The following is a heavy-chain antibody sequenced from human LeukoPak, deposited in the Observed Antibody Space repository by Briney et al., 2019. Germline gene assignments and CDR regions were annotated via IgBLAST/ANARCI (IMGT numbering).Heavy chain of an antibody. V-gene: IGHV3-66*01. CDR3: ARDKAGSFDY. CDR2: IYSGGST. Sequence: PGGSLRLSCAASGFTVSSNYMNWVRQAPGKGLEWVSVIYSGGSTYYADSVKGRFTISRDNSKNTLYLQMTSLRAEDTAEYYCARDKAGSFDYWGQGTLVTVSS. J-gene: IGHJ4*02. CDR1: GFTVSSNY.